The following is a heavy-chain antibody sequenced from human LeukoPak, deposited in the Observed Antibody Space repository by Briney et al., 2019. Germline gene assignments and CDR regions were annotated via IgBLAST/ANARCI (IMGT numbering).Heavy chain of an antibody. J-gene: IGHJ4*02. CDR1: GFTFISYS. CDR2: ISSSSSYI. Sequence: PGGSLRLSCAASGFTFISYSMNWVRQAPGKGLEWVSSISSSSSYIYYADSVKGRFTISRDNAKNSLYLQMNSLRAEDTAVYYCARDAGYGYDRFDYWGQGTQVTVSS. V-gene: IGHV3-21*01. D-gene: IGHD5-18*01. CDR3: ARDAGYGYDRFDY.